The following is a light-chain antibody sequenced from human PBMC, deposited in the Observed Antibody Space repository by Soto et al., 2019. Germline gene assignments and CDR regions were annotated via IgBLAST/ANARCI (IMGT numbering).Light chain of an antibody. CDR2: AAS. V-gene: IGKV1-27*01. J-gene: IGKJ5*01. CDR3: QKYSSVIT. Sequence: DIQMTQSPASLSASVGDRVTITCRASQGIGNYLAWYQQKPGKVPKLLIYAASTLQSGVPSRFSGSGSGTDFTLTITSLQPEDVATYYCQKYSSVITFGQGTRLEIK. CDR1: QGIGNY.